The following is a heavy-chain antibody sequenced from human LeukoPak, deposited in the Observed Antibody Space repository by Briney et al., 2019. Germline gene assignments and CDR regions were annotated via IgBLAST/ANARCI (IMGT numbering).Heavy chain of an antibody. V-gene: IGHV4-59*01. Sequence: SETLSLTCTVSGGSISSYYWSWIRQPPGKGLEWIGYIYYSGSTSYNPSLKSRVTISVDTSKNQFSLKLSSVTAADTAVYYCARPLTGTSLIFDYWGQGTLVPVSS. J-gene: IGHJ4*02. CDR3: ARPLTGTSLIFDY. D-gene: IGHD1-7*01. CDR2: IYYSGST. CDR1: GGSISSYY.